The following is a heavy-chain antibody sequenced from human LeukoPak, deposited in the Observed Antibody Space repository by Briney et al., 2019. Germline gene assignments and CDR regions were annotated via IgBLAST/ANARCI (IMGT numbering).Heavy chain of an antibody. CDR1: GGTFSSYA. V-gene: IGHV1-69*05. Sequence: SVKVSCKASGGTFSSYAISWVRQAPGQGLEWMGGIIPIFGTANYAQKFQGRVTITTDESTSTAYMELSSLRSGDTAVYYCARGPTSYSSGWYGRGPIDYWGQGTLVTVSS. D-gene: IGHD6-19*01. CDR3: ARGPTSYSSGWYGRGPIDY. CDR2: IIPIFGTA. J-gene: IGHJ4*02.